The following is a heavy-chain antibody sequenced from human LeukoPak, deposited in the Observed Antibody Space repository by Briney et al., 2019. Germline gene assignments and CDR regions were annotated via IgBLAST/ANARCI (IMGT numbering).Heavy chain of an antibody. V-gene: IGHV3-48*01. J-gene: IGHJ4*02. CDR1: GFTFSSYS. CDR2: ISYRGSTD. Sequence: PGGSLRLSCAASGFTFSSYSMNWVRQAPGKGLEWISYISYRGSTDYYADSVRGRFTISRDNANQSVFLQMNSLRVEDTAVYFCARERGGGYFDYWGQGILVTVSS. CDR3: ARERGGGYFDY. D-gene: IGHD3-10*01.